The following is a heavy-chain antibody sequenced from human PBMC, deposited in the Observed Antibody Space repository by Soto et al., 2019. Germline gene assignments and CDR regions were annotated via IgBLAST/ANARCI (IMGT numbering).Heavy chain of an antibody. CDR1: GFTVSSNY. V-gene: IGHV3-53*01. Sequence: GGSLRLSCAASGFTVSSNYMNWVRQAPGKGLEWVSVIYSGGSTYYADSVKGRFTISRDNSKNTLYLQMNSLRAEDTAVYFCARDGRYCSSTSCPISHYYGMDVWGQGTTVTASS. J-gene: IGHJ6*02. D-gene: IGHD2-2*01. CDR3: ARDGRYCSSTSCPISHYYGMDV. CDR2: IYSGGST.